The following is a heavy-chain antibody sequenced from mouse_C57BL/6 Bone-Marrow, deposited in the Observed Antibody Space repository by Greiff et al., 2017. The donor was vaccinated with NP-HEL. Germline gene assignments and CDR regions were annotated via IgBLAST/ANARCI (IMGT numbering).Heavy chain of an antibody. D-gene: IGHD2-4*01. V-gene: IGHV14-3*01. CDR3: ASGQDDYDWFDY. J-gene: IGHJ3*01. CDR2: IDPANGDT. CDR1: GFNIKNTY. Sequence: EVQLQQSVAELVRPGDSVKLSCTASGFNIKNTYMHWVKQRPEQGLEWIGRIDPANGDTKYATKIQGKANFTADTSSNIAYLQLSSLTYEGTAIYYCASGQDDYDWFDYWGQGTLVTVSA.